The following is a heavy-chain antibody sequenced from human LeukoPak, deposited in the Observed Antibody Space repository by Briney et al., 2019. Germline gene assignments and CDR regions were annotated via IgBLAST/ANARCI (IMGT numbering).Heavy chain of an antibody. CDR1: GYTFTGYY. Sequence: ASVKVSCKASGYTFTGYYMHWVRQAPGQGLEWMGWINPNSGDTNYAQKFQGRVTMTRDTSISTAYMELSSLRSEDTAVYYCARASMVRGVIIYYYYYMDVWGKGTTVTVSS. V-gene: IGHV1-2*02. D-gene: IGHD3-10*01. CDR3: ARASMVRGVIIYYYYYMDV. CDR2: INPNSGDT. J-gene: IGHJ6*03.